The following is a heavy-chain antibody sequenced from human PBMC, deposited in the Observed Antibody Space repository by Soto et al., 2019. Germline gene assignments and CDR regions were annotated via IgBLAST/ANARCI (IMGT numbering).Heavy chain of an antibody. V-gene: IGHV4-59*08. CDR2: IYYSGST. CDR1: GGSISSYY. J-gene: IGHJ4*02. Sequence: QVQLQESGPGLVKPSETLSLTCTVSGGSISSYYWSWIRQPPGKGLEWIGYIYYSGSTNYNPSLKGRVTISVDTSKNQFSLKLSSVTAADTAVYYCARHRGLPTKGYFDYWGQGTLVTVSS. CDR3: ARHRGLPTKGYFDY. D-gene: IGHD1-1*01.